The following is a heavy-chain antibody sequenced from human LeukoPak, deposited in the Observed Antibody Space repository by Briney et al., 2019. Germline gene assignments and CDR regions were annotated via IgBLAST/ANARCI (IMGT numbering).Heavy chain of an antibody. CDR1: GFTFSGSA. Sequence: GGSLRLSCAASGFTFSGSAMHWVRQASGKGLEWVGRIRSKANSYATAYAASVKGRFTISRDDSKNTAYLQMNSLKTEDTAVYYCARSGRGGAFDIWGQGTMVTVPS. CDR2: IRSKANSYAT. V-gene: IGHV3-73*01. J-gene: IGHJ3*02. CDR3: ARSGRGGAFDI. D-gene: IGHD1-26*01.